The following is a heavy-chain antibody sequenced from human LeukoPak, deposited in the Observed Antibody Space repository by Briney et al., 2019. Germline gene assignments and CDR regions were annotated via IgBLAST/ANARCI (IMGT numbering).Heavy chain of an antibody. CDR3: ARLHNYYDSSGPAMDFDY. D-gene: IGHD3-22*01. V-gene: IGHV5-51*01. J-gene: IGHJ4*02. CDR1: GYSFTSYW. CDR2: IYPGGSDT. Sequence: GESLKISCKGSGYSFTSYWIGWVRQMPGKGLEGMGIIYPGGSDTRYSPSFQGQVTISAAKSISTASLQWSSLKASDTAMYYCARLHNYYDSSGPAMDFDYWGQGTLVTVSS.